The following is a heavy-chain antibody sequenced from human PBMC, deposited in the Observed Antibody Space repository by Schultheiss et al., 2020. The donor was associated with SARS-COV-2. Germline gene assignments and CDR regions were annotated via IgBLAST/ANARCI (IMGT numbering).Heavy chain of an antibody. CDR2: ISSSGLTT. V-gene: IGHV3-11*01. CDR1: GFAFSDYY. Sequence: GGSLRLSCAASGFAFSDYYMTWIRQAPGKGPEWLSYISSSGLTTYYGDSVKGRITVSRDNAKNSLYVQMNSLRVDDTAVYYCATSGSYFGAAADNWGQGILVTVSS. CDR3: ATSGSYFGAAADN. J-gene: IGHJ4*02. D-gene: IGHD1-26*01.